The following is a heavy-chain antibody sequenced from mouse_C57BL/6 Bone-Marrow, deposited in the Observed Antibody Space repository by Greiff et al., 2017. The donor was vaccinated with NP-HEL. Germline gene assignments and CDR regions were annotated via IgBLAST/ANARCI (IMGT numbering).Heavy chain of an antibody. CDR2: IDPSDSYT. Sequence: QVQLQQPGAELVMPGASVKLPCKASGYTFTSYWMHWVKQRPGQGLEWIGEIDPSDSYTNYNQKFKGKSTLTVDKSSSTAYMQLSSLTSEDSAVYYCAREGTGRFAYWGQGTLVTVSA. V-gene: IGHV1-69*01. CDR3: AREGTGRFAY. D-gene: IGHD3-3*01. J-gene: IGHJ3*01. CDR1: GYTFTSYW.